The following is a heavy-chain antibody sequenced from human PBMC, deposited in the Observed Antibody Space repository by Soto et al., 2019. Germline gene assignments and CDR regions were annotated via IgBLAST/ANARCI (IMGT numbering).Heavy chain of an antibody. J-gene: IGHJ5*02. V-gene: IGHV2-5*02. Sequence: QITLKESGPTLVKPTQTLTLTCTFSGFSLSTSGVGVGWIRQPPGKALEWLALIYWDDDKRYSPSLKSRLTIPKQPSTHQVVLTTTNMDPVDTATDSCAHTPLGYCISTSCPHPWFNPWGQGTLVTVSS. CDR1: GFSLSTSGVG. CDR3: AHTPLGYCISTSCPHPWFNP. CDR2: IYWDDDK. D-gene: IGHD2-2*01.